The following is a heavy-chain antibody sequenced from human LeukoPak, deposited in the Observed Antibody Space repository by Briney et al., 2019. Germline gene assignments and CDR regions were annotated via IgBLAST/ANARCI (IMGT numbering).Heavy chain of an antibody. Sequence: GGSLRLSCAASGSTFDDFGMSWVRQVPGKGLEWVSGINWNGGRTGYADSVKGRFTISRDNAKKSLYLQMNSLRAEDTALYYCARKWLSNAFDIWGQGTMVTVSS. CDR1: GSTFDDFG. V-gene: IGHV3-20*04. CDR3: ARKWLSNAFDI. CDR2: INWNGGRT. J-gene: IGHJ3*02. D-gene: IGHD5-12*01.